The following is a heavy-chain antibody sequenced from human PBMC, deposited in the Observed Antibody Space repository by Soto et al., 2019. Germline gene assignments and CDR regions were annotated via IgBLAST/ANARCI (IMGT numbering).Heavy chain of an antibody. D-gene: IGHD3-22*01. CDR1: GYTFITYG. CDR3: ARGPTDYYDNSANYFLDY. V-gene: IGHV1-18*01. J-gene: IGHJ4*02. Sequence: QVQLVQSGAEVNKSGASVKVSCKASGYTFITYGVSWVRQAPGQGLDWLGWISTYNGNTRYAERLQGRVTMTTDTTTNTAYMELRNLRSDDTAVYYCARGPTDYYDNSANYFLDYWGQGTLVTVSS. CDR2: ISTYNGNT.